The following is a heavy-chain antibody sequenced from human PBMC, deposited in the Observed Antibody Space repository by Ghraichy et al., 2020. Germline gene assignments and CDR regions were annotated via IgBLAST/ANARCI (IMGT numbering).Heavy chain of an antibody. J-gene: IGHJ5*02. CDR3: ARHRETTVTTKEESWFDP. D-gene: IGHD4-17*01. Sequence: SETLSLTCTVSGGSISSSGYYWGWIRQPPGKGLEWIGSIYYSGSTYYNPSLKSRVTISVDTSKNQFSLKLTSVTAADTAVYYCARHRETTVTTKEESWFDPWGQGTLVTVSS. CDR2: IYYSGST. CDR1: GGSISSSGYY. V-gene: IGHV4-39*01.